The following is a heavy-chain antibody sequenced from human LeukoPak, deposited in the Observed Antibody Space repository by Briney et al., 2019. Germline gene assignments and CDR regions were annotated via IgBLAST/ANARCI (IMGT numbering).Heavy chain of an antibody. CDR3: AKDHSGSYYPNWFDP. CDR2: ISYDESNK. J-gene: IGHJ5*02. V-gene: IGHV3-30*18. D-gene: IGHD1-26*01. CDR1: GFIFSSYG. Sequence: GRSLRLSCGASGFIFSSYGMHWVRQAPGKGLEWVAVISYDESNKHYADSVKGRFTISRDNSKNTLYLQMNSLRAEDTAVYYCAKDHSGSYYPNWFDPWGQGTLVTVSS.